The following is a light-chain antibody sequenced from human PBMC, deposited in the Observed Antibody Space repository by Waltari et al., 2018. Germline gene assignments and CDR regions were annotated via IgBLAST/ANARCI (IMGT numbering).Light chain of an antibody. CDR2: DVS. CDR1: SSDVGGYNY. J-gene: IGLJ1*01. Sequence: QSALTQPASVSGSPGQSITISCTGTSSDVGGYNYVSWYQQHPGKAPKLMIFDVSTRPSGVSKRLSGSKSGNTASPTISGLQAEDEADYYCSSYTSSSTLGVFGTGTKVTVL. V-gene: IGLV2-14*01. CDR3: SSYTSSSTLGV.